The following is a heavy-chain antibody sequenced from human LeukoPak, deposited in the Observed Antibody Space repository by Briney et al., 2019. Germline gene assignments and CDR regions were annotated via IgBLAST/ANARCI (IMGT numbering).Heavy chain of an antibody. CDR1: GFTFSSYA. V-gene: IGHV3-30-3*01. J-gene: IGHJ4*02. CDR2: ISYDGSNK. CDR3: ATGREYLYDLISDY. Sequence: GGSLRLSCAASGFTFSSYAMHWVRQAPGKGLEWVAVISYDGSNKYYADSVKGRFTISRDDSKNTLYLQMNSLRAEDTAVYYCATGREYLYDLISDYWGQGTLVTVSS. D-gene: IGHD3/OR15-3a*01.